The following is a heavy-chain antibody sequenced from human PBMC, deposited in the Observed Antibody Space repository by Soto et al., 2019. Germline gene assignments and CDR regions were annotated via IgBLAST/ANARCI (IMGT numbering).Heavy chain of an antibody. Sequence: QVQLVQSGAEVKKPGSSVKVSCKASGGTFSSYTISWVRQAPGQGLEWMGRIIPILGIANYAQKFQGRVTITADKSTSTAYMELSSLRSEDTAVYYCAREGKDSMTTADYFDYWGQGTLVTVSS. J-gene: IGHJ4*02. D-gene: IGHD4-17*01. V-gene: IGHV1-69*08. CDR1: GGTFSSYT. CDR3: AREGKDSMTTADYFDY. CDR2: IIPILGIA.